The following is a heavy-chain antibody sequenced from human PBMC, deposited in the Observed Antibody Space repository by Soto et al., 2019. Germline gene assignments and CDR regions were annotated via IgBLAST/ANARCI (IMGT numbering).Heavy chain of an antibody. CDR1: GGSVSSGSYY. D-gene: IGHD7-27*01. V-gene: IGHV4-61*01. Sequence: SETLYLTCTVSGGSVSSGSYYWSWIRQPPGKGLECIGYIYYSGSTNYNPSLKSRVTISVDTSKNQFSLKLSSVTAAYTAVYYCARSLGMGDAFDIWGQGTMVTVSS. CDR2: IYYSGST. J-gene: IGHJ3*02. CDR3: ARSLGMGDAFDI.